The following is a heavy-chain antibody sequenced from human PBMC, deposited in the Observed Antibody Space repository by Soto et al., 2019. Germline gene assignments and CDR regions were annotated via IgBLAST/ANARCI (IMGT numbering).Heavy chain of an antibody. CDR1: GFTFSSYA. CDR3: ARDASDPISYYYYGMDV. CDR2: ISYDGSNK. V-gene: IGHV3-30-3*01. J-gene: IGHJ6*02. Sequence: GGSLRLSCAASGFTFSSYAMHWVRQAPGKGLEWVAVISYDGSNKYYADSVKGRFTISRDNSKNTLYLQMNSLRAEDTAVYYCARDASDPISYYYYGMDVWGQGTTVTVSS.